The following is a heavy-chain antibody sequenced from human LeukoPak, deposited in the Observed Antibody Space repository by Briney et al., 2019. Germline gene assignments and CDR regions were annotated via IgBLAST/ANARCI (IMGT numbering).Heavy chain of an antibody. CDR3: ARALTFYDFWSGSYPPPHFDY. CDR1: GGSVSSGSYY. D-gene: IGHD3-3*01. Sequence: PSETLSLTCTVSGGSVSSGSYYWSWIRQPPEKGLEWIGFVSSSGSTSYNPSLKSRVTISLDTSKNQFSLKLSSMTAADTAVYYCARALTFYDFWSGSYPPPHFDYWGQGTLVTVSS. J-gene: IGHJ4*02. CDR2: VSSSGST. V-gene: IGHV4-61*01.